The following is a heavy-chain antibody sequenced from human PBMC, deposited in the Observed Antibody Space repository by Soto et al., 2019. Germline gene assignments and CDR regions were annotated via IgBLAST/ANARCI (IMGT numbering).Heavy chain of an antibody. CDR2: IIPIFGTA. D-gene: IGHD2-21*01. CDR1: GGTLSSYA. V-gene: IGHV1-69*13. Sequence: VASVKVSCKASGGTLSSYAFSWVRQAPGQGLEWMGGIIPIFGTANYAQKFQGRVTITADESTSTAYMELSSLRSEDTAVYYCARSPYSMINWFDPWGQGTLVTVSS. J-gene: IGHJ5*02. CDR3: ARSPYSMINWFDP.